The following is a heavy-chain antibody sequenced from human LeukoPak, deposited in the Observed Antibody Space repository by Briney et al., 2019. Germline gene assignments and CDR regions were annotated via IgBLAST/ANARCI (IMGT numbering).Heavy chain of an antibody. J-gene: IGHJ3*02. CDR1: GFFFGDYA. V-gene: IGHV3-9*03. CDR2: ISWNSGSI. CDR3: AKDMYGSGTSDAFDI. Sequence: PGRSLRLSCAASGFFFGDYAMHWVRQAPGKGLEWVSGISWNSGSIGYADSVKGRFTISRDNAKNSLYLQMNSLRAEDMALYYCAKDMYGSGTSDAFDIWGQGTMVTVSS. D-gene: IGHD3-10*01.